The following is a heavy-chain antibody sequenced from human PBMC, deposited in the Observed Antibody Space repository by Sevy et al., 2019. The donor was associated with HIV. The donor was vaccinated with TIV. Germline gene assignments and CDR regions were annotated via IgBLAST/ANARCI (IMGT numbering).Heavy chain of an antibody. CDR2: IYYSGST. CDR3: ARQSKAAPLHWYFDL. D-gene: IGHD6-13*01. V-gene: IGHV4-39*01. Sequence: LETLSLTCNVSGDSISSSSHYWGWVRQPPGKGLEWIGSIYYSGSTYYNPSLKSRVTIFEDTSKNQFSLNLNSVTVADTAIYYCARQSKAAPLHWYFDLWGRGTLVTVSS. CDR1: GDSISSSSHY. J-gene: IGHJ2*01.